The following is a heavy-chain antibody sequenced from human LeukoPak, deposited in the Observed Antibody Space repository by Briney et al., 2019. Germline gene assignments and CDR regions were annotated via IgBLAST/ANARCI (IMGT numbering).Heavy chain of an antibody. CDR2: IKNAGIDT. D-gene: IGHD3-10*01. CDR1: GFMFSNYY. J-gene: IGHJ6*03. V-gene: IGHV3-74*01. CDR3: ARGGYGHNMDV. Sequence: GGSLRLSCVGSGFMFSNYYMYWVRQAPGKGLVWVSRIKNAGIDTIYADSVKGRFTVSRDNAKNTVYLQMSSLRAEDTAVYDCARGGYGHNMDVWGEGTTVTVSS.